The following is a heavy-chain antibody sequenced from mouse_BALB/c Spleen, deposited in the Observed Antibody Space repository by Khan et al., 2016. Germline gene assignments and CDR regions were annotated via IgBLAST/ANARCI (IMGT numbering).Heavy chain of an antibody. CDR1: GYSITSDYA. CDR2: ISYSGST. CDR3: ARYDYDRGYFDY. J-gene: IGHJ2*01. D-gene: IGHD2-4*01. Sequence: EVQLQESGPGLVKPSQSLSLTCTVTGYSITSDYAWNWIRQFPGNKLEWMGYISYSGSTSYNPSLKSRIPITRDTSKNQFFLQLNSVATEDTATYYCARYDYDRGYFDYWGQGTTLTVSS. V-gene: IGHV3-2*02.